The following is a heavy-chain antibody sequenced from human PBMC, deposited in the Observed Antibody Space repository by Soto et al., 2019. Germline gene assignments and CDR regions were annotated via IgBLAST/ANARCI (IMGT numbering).Heavy chain of an antibody. V-gene: IGHV5-51*01. CDR1: GYSFTSYW. Sequence: GESLKISCKGSGYSFTSYWIGWVRQMPGKGLEWMGIIYPGDSDTRYSPSFQGQVTISADKSISTAYLQWSSLKASDTAMYYCATISNLRDLTSNAFDIWGQGTMVTVSS. J-gene: IGHJ3*02. CDR3: ATISNLRDLTSNAFDI. D-gene: IGHD3-9*01. CDR2: IYPGDSDT.